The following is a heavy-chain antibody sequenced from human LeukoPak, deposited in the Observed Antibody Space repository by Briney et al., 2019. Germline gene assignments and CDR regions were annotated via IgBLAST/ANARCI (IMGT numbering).Heavy chain of an antibody. CDR3: AKVPDNLDAFDI. Sequence: GGSLRLSCAASGFTFDDYAMHWVRQAPGKGLEWVSGISWNSGSIGYADSVKGRFTISRDNAKNSLYLQMNSLRAEDAALYYCAKVPDNLDAFDIWGQGTVVTVSS. J-gene: IGHJ3*02. CDR2: ISWNSGSI. D-gene: IGHD1-1*01. V-gene: IGHV3-9*01. CDR1: GFTFDDYA.